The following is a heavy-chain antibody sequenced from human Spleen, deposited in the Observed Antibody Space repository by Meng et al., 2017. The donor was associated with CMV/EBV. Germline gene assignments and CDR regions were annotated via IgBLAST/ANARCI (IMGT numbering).Heavy chain of an antibody. CDR1: GFTFSSYS. CDR3: ASGLDFWSGFYGFDS. D-gene: IGHD3-3*01. J-gene: IGHJ5*01. CDR2: INPDASGT. V-gene: IGHV3-74*01. Sequence: GESLKISCAASGFTFSSYSMNWVRHAPGKGLLWVSRINPDASGTTYADSVKGRFTISRDNAKNTLFLQMNSLRVEDTAVYYCASGLDFWSGFYGFDSWGQGTLVTVSS.